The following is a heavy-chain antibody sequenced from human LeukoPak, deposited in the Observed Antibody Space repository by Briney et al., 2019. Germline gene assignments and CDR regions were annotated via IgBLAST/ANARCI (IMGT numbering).Heavy chain of an antibody. Sequence: SETLFLTCAVSGYPLSNGYYWGWIRQPPGKGLEWIGSIYYSGNTYDNPSLKSRVNISLDTSKNQFSLRLSSVTASDTAVYYCARDTEYSSSSYYYYYYMVVWGKGTTVTVSS. J-gene: IGHJ6*03. D-gene: IGHD6-6*01. CDR2: IYYSGNT. CDR1: GYPLSNGYY. V-gene: IGHV4-38-2*01. CDR3: ARDTEYSSSSYYYYYYMVV.